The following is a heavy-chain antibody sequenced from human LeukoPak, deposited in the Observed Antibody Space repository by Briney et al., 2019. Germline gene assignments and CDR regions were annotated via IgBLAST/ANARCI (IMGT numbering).Heavy chain of an antibody. D-gene: IGHD6-19*01. CDR2: ISSSGGSI. CDR3: AKGPLIEVAGTTWDY. J-gene: IGHJ4*02. V-gene: IGHV3-23*01. CDR1: GFTFSNYA. Sequence: PGGSLRLSCAASGFTFSNYAMTWVRQAPGKGLEWVSGISSSGGSIYNADSVKGRFTISRDNSKNTLYLQMNSLRADDTAVYYCAKGPLIEVAGTTWDYWGQGTLVTVSS.